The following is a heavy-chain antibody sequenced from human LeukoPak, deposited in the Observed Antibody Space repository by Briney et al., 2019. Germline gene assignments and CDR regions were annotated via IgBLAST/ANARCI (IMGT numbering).Heavy chain of an antibody. Sequence: ASVKVSCKASGYTFTSYDTNWVRQATGQGLEWMGWMNPNSGNTGYAQKFQGRVTMTRNTSISTAYMELSSLRSEDTAVYYCARDGAAAGYYYYGMDVWGQGTTVTVSS. D-gene: IGHD6-13*01. CDR3: ARDGAAAGYYYYGMDV. J-gene: IGHJ6*02. V-gene: IGHV1-8*01. CDR1: GYTFTSYD. CDR2: MNPNSGNT.